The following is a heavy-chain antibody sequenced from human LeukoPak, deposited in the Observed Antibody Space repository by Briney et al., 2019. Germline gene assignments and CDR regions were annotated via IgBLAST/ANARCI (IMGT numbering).Heavy chain of an antibody. V-gene: IGHV4-34*01. Sequence: SETLSLTCAVFGGSFSGYYWSWIRQPPGKGLEWIGEINHSGSTNYNPSLKSRVTISADTSKNQFSLKLSSVTAADTAVYYCARGKQLVRQWFGPWGQGTLVTVSS. J-gene: IGHJ5*02. CDR2: INHSGST. CDR3: ARGKQLVRQWFGP. CDR1: GGSFSGYY. D-gene: IGHD1-1*01.